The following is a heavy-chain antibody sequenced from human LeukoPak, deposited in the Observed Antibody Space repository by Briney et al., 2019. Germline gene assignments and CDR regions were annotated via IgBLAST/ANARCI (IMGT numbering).Heavy chain of an antibody. Sequence: GASVKVSCKASGYTFTGYYLHWVRQAPGQGLEWMGCVNPNSGDTNYAQKFQGSVTMTRDTSISTVYMELSRLRSDDTAVYYCGRASGSYWWFDSWGQGTLVTVSS. CDR1: GYTFTGYY. CDR3: GRASGSYWWFDS. V-gene: IGHV1-2*02. CDR2: VNPNSGDT. J-gene: IGHJ5*01. D-gene: IGHD1-26*01.